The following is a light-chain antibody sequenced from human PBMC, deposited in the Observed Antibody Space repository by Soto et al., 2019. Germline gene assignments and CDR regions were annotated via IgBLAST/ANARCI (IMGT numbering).Light chain of an antibody. J-gene: IGKJ4*01. CDR1: QSVSSSY. CDR2: GAS. CDR3: HQRAGWPPT. V-gene: IGKV3-20*01. Sequence: EIVLTQSPGTLSLSPGERATLSCRASQSVSSSYLAWYQQKPGQAPRLLIYGASSRATGIPDRFSGSGSGTDFTLTINSLEPEDFAAYFCHQRAGWPPTFGGGTKVDIK.